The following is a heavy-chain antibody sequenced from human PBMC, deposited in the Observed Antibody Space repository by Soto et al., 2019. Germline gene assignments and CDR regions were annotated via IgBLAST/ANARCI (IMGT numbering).Heavy chain of an antibody. CDR1: GYTVTSYE. D-gene: IGHD3-3*01. V-gene: IGHV1-8*01. CDR3: ARGRSYDFWSGYYYYYYGMDV. J-gene: IGHJ6*02. Sequence: GATVKGYCKASGYTVTSYENKWVRQSIGQGLEWMGWMNPNSGITGYAQKFQVRVTMTRNTSISTVYMELSSLRSEDTAVYYCARGRSYDFWSGYYYYYYGMDVWGQGTTVSVSS. CDR2: MNPNSGIT.